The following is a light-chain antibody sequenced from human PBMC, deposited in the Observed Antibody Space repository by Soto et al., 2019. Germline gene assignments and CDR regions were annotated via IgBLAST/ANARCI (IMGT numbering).Light chain of an antibody. CDR2: RNN. V-gene: IGLV1-47*01. Sequence: QSVLTQTPSASGTPGQRVTISCSGSSSSIGTNYVYWYQHLPGTAPKLLIYRNNQRPSGVPDRFSGSKSGTSASLAISGLRSEDEADYYCASWDDSLSGSYVFGAGTKLTVL. CDR1: SSSIGTNY. CDR3: ASWDDSLSGSYV. J-gene: IGLJ1*01.